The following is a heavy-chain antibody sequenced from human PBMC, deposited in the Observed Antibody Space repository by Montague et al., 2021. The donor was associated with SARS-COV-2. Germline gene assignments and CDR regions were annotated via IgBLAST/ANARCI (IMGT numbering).Heavy chain of an antibody. V-gene: IGHV4-34*01. J-gene: IGHJ4*02. CDR2: FNHSKRT. CDR3: ARARAAYILTGDYFDY. D-gene: IGHD3-9*01. Sequence: SETLSLTCAVYGGSFRGYYWNWIRQPPGQGLEWNGEFNHSKRTNYNPSLKSRVTISVDTSKNQFSLNLSSVTAADTAVYYCARARAAYILTGDYFDYWGQGTLVTVSS. CDR1: GGSFRGYY.